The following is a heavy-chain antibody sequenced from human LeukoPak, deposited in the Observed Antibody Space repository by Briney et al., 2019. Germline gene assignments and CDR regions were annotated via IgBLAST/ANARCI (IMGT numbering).Heavy chain of an antibody. CDR3: ARDSIVVVVAATELDY. Sequence: GGSLRPSCAASGFTFSSYAMHWVRQAPGKGLEWVAVISYDGSNKYYADSVKGRFTISRDNSKNTLYLQMNSLRAEDTAVYYCARDSIVVVVAATELDYWGQGTLVTVSS. J-gene: IGHJ4*02. CDR1: GFTFSSYA. CDR2: ISYDGSNK. D-gene: IGHD2-15*01. V-gene: IGHV3-30*04.